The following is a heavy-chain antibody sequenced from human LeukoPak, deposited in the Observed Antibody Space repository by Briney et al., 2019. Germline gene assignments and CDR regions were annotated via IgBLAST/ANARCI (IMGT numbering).Heavy chain of an antibody. D-gene: IGHD5-18*01. CDR1: GFTFSTYA. J-gene: IGHJ4*02. CDR2: ISGSGSST. V-gene: IGHV3-23*01. CDR3: AKDNRYNYGYYFDY. Sequence: GGSLRLSCAASGFTFSTYAMSWVRQAPGKGLEWVSTISGSGSSTWCADSVKGRFTISRDNSKNTLYLQMNSLRAEDTAVYYCAKDNRYNYGYYFDYWGQGTLVTVSS.